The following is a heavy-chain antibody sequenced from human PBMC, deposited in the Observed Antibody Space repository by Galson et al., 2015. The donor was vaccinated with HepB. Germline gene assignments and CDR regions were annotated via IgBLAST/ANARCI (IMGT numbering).Heavy chain of an antibody. J-gene: IGHJ4*02. CDR2: ISSSSSTI. D-gene: IGHD4-17*01. Sequence: SLRLSCAASGFTFSSYSMNWVRQAPGKGLEWVSYISSSSSTIYYADSVKGRFTISRDNAKNSLYLQMNSLRAEDTAVYYCAREARPTRMTTVTTRPFDYWGQGTLVTVSS. V-gene: IGHV3-48*04. CDR1: GFTFSSYS. CDR3: AREARPTRMTTVTTRPFDY.